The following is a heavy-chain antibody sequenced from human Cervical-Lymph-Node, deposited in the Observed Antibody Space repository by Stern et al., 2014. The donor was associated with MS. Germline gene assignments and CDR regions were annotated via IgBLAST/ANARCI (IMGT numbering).Heavy chain of an antibody. Sequence: QLQLQESGPGLVKPSETLSLTCAVSGDSISSYTHYWAWIRQPPGQGLEWIGSVYDSGPTYYTPSLKSPFTISWDTSKNPFSLGLNSVTAADTAVYYCAKHACTGAACPFDLWGQGTLVTVSS. D-gene: IGHD2-8*02. CDR2: VYDSGPT. V-gene: IGHV4-39*01. J-gene: IGHJ4*02. CDR1: GDSISSYTHY. CDR3: AKHACTGAACPFDL.